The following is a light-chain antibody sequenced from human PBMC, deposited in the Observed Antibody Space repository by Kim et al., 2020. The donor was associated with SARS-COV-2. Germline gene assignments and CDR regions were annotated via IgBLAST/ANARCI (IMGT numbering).Light chain of an antibody. CDR2: GAS. J-gene: IGKJ1*01. CDR1: QSVSSSY. CDR3: QQYGTSRWT. V-gene: IGKV3-20*01. Sequence: EIVLTQSPGTLSLSPGERATLSCRATQSVSSSYLAWYQQKPGQAPRLLIYGASSRATGIPDRFSGSGSGTDFTLTISRVEPEDFAVYYCQQYGTSRWTFGQGTKVDIK.